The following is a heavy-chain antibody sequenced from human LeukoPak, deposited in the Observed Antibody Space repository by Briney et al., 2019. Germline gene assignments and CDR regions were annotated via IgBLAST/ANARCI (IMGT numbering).Heavy chain of an antibody. CDR2: ISSSSYI. CDR1: GFTFSSYS. V-gene: IGHV3-21*01. Sequence: GGSLRLSCAASGFTFSSYSMNWVRQAPGKGLEWVSSISSSSYIYYADSVKGRFTISRDNAKNSLYLQMNSLRAEDTAVYYCAREGSYGHYFDYWGQGTLVTVSS. J-gene: IGHJ4*02. D-gene: IGHD5-18*01. CDR3: AREGSYGHYFDY.